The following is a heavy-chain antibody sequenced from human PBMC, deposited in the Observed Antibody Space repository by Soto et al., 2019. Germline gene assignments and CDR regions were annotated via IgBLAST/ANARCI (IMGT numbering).Heavy chain of an antibody. J-gene: IGHJ4*02. D-gene: IGHD5-18*01. Sequence: SETLSLTCTVSGGSISSYYWSWIRQPPGKGLEWIGYIYYSGSTNYNPSLKSRVTISVDTSKNQFSLKLSSVTAADTAVYYCARTLYSYGPRFDYWGQGTLVTVS. CDR1: GGSISSYY. CDR3: ARTLYSYGPRFDY. CDR2: IYYSGST. V-gene: IGHV4-59*01.